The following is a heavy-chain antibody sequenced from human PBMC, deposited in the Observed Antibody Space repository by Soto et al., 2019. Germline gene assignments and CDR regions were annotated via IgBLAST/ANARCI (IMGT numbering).Heavy chain of an antibody. CDR3: ASGGDIVVVPAAELYYYYSGMDV. CDR1: GGTFSSYA. V-gene: IGHV1-69*01. J-gene: IGHJ6*02. D-gene: IGHD2-2*01. Sequence: QVQLVQSGAEVKKPGSSVKVSCKASGGTFSSYAISWVRQAPGQGLEWMGGIIPIFGTANYAQKFQGRVTITADESTSTAYMELSSLRSEDTAVYYCASGGDIVVVPAAELYYYYSGMDVWGQGTTVTVSS. CDR2: IIPIFGTA.